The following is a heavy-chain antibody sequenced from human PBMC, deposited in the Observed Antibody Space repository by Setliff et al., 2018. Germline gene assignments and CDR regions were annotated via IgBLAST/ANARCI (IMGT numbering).Heavy chain of an antibody. CDR2: IYYGGNT. CDR1: GGSISSGDYY. V-gene: IGHV4-30-4*08. CDR3: ARQLYYYGTPGYFDY. Sequence: SETLSLTCTVSGGSISSGDYYWTWIRQPPGKGLEWIGFIYYGGNTFYNPSLKSRLTISVDTSKNLFSLKLSSVTAADTAVYYCARQLYYYGTPGYFDYWGQGTLVTVSS. J-gene: IGHJ4*02. D-gene: IGHD3-10*01.